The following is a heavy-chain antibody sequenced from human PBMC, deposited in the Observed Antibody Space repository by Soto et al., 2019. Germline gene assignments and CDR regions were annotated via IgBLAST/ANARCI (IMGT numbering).Heavy chain of an antibody. CDR2: IYYSGST. V-gene: IGHV4-39*07. Sequence: SETLSLTCTVSGGSISSSSYYWGWLRQPPGKGLEWIGNIYYSGSTNYNPSLKSRVTISIDTSKNQFSLKLSSVTAADTAVYYCARDTPGYSSSFQGFQHWGQGTLVTVSS. D-gene: IGHD6-13*01. CDR1: GGSISSSSYY. CDR3: ARDTPGYSSSFQGFQH. J-gene: IGHJ1*01.